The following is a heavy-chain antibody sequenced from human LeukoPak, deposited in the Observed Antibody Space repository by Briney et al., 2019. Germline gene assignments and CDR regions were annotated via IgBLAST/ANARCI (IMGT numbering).Heavy chain of an antibody. J-gene: IGHJ4*02. V-gene: IGHV3-48*03. Sequence: GGSLRLSCAASGFTFSSYEMSWVRQAPGEGLEWVSYISSSGRTMYYADSVKGRFTISRDNAKNSLYLQMNSLRAEDTAVYYCARGDNSGTYSWGQGALVTVSS. CDR2: ISSSGRTM. CDR3: ARGDNSGTYS. CDR1: GFTFSSYE. D-gene: IGHD1-26*01.